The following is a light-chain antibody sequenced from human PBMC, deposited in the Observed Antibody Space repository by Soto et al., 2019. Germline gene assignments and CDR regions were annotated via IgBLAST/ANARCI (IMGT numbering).Light chain of an antibody. Sequence: EIVMTQSPATLSVSPGERATGSCRASQSVSSNLAWYQQKPGQAPRLLIYGASTRATGIPARFSGSGSGTEFTLTISSLQSEDFAVYYCQQYNNWPPWPFGQGTKVEIK. CDR1: QSVSSN. CDR2: GAS. J-gene: IGKJ1*01. CDR3: QQYNNWPPWP. V-gene: IGKV3-15*01.